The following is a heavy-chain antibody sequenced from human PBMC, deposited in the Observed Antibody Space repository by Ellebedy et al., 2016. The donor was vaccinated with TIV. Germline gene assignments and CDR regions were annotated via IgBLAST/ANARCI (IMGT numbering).Heavy chain of an antibody. V-gene: IGHV4-34*01. Sequence: MPSETLSLTCAVYGGSFSGYYWSWIRQPPGKGLEWIGEINHSGSTNYNPSLKGRVTISVDTSKNQFSLKVSSVTAADTAVYYCARGVAARYFGSREKTQRNGLDVWGQGTTVTVSS. J-gene: IGHJ6*02. CDR3: ARGVAARYFGSREKTQRNGLDV. D-gene: IGHD3-9*01. CDR2: INHSGST. CDR1: GGSFSGYY.